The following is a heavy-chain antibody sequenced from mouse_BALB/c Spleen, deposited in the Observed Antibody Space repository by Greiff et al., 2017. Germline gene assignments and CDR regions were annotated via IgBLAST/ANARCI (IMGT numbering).Heavy chain of an antibody. V-gene: IGHV5-6*03. CDR3: ARRKLGTTAFFDAMDY. Sequence: EVMLVESGGGLVQPGGSRKLSCAASGFTFSSYGMSWVRQTPDKRLEWVATISSGGSYTYYPDSVKGRFTISRDNAKNTLYLQMSSLKSEDTAMYYCARRKLGTTAFFDAMDYWGQGTSVTVAS. D-gene: IGHD1-2*01. J-gene: IGHJ4*01. CDR1: GFTFSSYG. CDR2: ISSGGSYT.